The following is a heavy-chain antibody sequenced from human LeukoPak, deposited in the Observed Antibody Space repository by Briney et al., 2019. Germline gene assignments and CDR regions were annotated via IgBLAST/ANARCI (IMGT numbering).Heavy chain of an antibody. D-gene: IGHD1-26*01. CDR1: GFTFSNYW. Sequence: GGSLRLSCAASGFTFSNYWMHWVRQTPGKGLVWVSRINSDASVTTYADSVKGRFTITRDNLKNTLYLQMNSLRLEDMAVYYCAKPSGSGVDYWGRGTRVTVSS. CDR3: AKPSGSGVDY. V-gene: IGHV3-74*01. CDR2: INSDASVT. J-gene: IGHJ4*02.